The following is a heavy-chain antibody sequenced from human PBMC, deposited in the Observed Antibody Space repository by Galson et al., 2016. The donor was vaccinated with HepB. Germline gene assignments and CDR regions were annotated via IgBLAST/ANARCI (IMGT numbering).Heavy chain of an antibody. V-gene: IGHV3-15*01. CDR1: GFTFSNAW. Sequence: SLRLSCAASGFTFSNAWLTWVRQAPGKGLEWVGRIRRNTDVGTTDYAAPVKSRFTISRDDSKNMLYLEMNNLKTEDTAVYYCTTEYWFRLDYWGQGALATVSS. D-gene: IGHD2-8*02. CDR3: TTEYWFRLDY. J-gene: IGHJ4*02. CDR2: IRRNTDVGTT.